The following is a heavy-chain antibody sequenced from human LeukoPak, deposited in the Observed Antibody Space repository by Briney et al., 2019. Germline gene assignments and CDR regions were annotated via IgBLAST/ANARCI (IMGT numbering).Heavy chain of an antibody. CDR1: GYSFTSHG. V-gene: IGHV1-18*01. D-gene: IGHD1-14*01. CDR2: ISGYNGNT. J-gene: IGHJ4*02. Sequence: GASVKVSCKTSGYSFTSHGISWVRQAPGQGLEWMGWISGYNGNTNYAQKFQGRVTMTTDASTRTAHMEVRGLRPGDTAVYYCARGGWTTGMDYWGQGTLVTVSS. CDR3: ARGGWTTGMDY.